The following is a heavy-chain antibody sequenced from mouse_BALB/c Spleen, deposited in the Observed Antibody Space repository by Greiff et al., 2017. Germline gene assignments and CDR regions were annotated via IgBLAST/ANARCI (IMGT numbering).Heavy chain of an antibody. CDR3: ARVGYYGNFFAY. CDR1: GYTFTSYW. D-gene: IGHD2-1*01. J-gene: IGHJ3*01. V-gene: IGHV1S81*02. CDR2: INPSNGRT. Sequence: QVQLKESGAELVKPGASVKLSCKASGYTFTSYWMHWVKQRPGQGLEWIGEINPSNGRTNYNEKFKSKATLTVDKSSSTAYMQLSSLTSEDSAVYYCARVGYYGNFFAYWGQGTLVTVSA.